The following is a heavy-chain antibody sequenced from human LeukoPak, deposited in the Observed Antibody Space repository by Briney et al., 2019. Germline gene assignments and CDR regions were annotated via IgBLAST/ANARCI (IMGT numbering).Heavy chain of an antibody. J-gene: IGHJ4*02. CDR3: AREGLAAAGHDY. CDR2: ISTSSGYK. D-gene: IGHD6-13*01. CDR1: GFSFSSFS. Sequence: PGGSLGLSCAASGFSFSSFSMNWVRQAPGKGLEWVSSISTSSGYKYYADSMKGRFTVSRDNAKNSLYLQMNSLRAEDTAVYFCAREGLAAAGHDYWGQGTLVTVSS. V-gene: IGHV3-21*01.